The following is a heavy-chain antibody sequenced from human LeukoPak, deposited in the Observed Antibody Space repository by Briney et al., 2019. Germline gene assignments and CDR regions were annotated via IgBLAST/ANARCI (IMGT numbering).Heavy chain of an antibody. CDR3: AAERIAAAADYYYYYMDV. J-gene: IGHJ6*03. D-gene: IGHD6-13*01. Sequence: ASVKVSCKASGYTFTRYFMHWVRQAPGQGLEWMGIINPSGGSTTYAQKFQGRVTMTRDMSPSTVYMELSSLRSEDTAVYYCAAERIAAAADYYYYYMDVWGKGTTVTVSS. CDR2: INPSGGST. V-gene: IGHV1-46*01. CDR1: GYTFTRYF.